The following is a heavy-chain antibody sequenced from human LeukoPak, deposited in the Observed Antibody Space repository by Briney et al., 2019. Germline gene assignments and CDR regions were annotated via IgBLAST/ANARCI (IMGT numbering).Heavy chain of an antibody. CDR2: IYHSGST. J-gene: IGHJ4*02. V-gene: IGHV4-39*07. CDR3: ARGGGYSGYYEAPRY. CDR1: RGSISSSSYY. D-gene: IGHD5-12*01. Sequence: SETLSLTCTVSRGSISSSSYYWGWIRQPPGKGLEWVGSIYHSGSTYYNLSLKSRVTISVDPSKNQFSLKLSSVTAADTAVYYCARGGGYSGYYEAPRYWGQGTLVTVSS.